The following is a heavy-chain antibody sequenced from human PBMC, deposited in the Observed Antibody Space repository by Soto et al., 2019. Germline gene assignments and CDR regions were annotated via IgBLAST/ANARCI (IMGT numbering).Heavy chain of an antibody. J-gene: IGHJ6*02. D-gene: IGHD2-2*01. CDR1: GYSFTSYW. Sequence: GESLKISCKGSGYSFTSYWISWVRQMPGKGLEWMGRIDPSDSYTNYSPSFQGHVTISADKSISTAYLQWSSLKASDTAMYYCARRRYCSSTSCYRLRNYYYCGMDVWGQGTTVTVSS. CDR3: ARRRYCSSTSCYRLRNYYYCGMDV. CDR2: IDPSDSYT. V-gene: IGHV5-10-1*01.